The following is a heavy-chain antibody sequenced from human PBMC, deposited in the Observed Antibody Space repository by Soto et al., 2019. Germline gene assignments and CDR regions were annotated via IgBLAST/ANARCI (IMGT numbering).Heavy chain of an antibody. D-gene: IGHD3-10*01. J-gene: IGHJ6*02. V-gene: IGHV1-69*01. Sequence: QVQLVQSGAEVKKPGSSVKVSCKASGGTFSSYAISWVRQAPGQGLEWMGGIIPIFGTANYAQKFQGRVTITADESTSTAYMELSSLRSEDTAVYYCASLEYYYGSGSRTYYYYGMDVWGQGTTVTVSS. CDR2: IIPIFGTA. CDR3: ASLEYYYGSGSRTYYYYGMDV. CDR1: GGTFSSYA.